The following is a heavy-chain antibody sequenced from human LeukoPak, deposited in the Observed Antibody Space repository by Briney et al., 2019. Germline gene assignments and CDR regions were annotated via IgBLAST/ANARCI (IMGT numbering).Heavy chain of an antibody. CDR2: ISDNA. D-gene: IGHD3-22*01. J-gene: IGHJ4*02. CDR1: GFTLSSYA. Sequence: GGSLRLSCAASGFTLSSYAMSWVRQTPGKGLEWVSTISDNAYYADSVKGRFTISRDNSKNMLHLQMNSLRAEDTALYYCVKAIRPFNSGNYYSCLDYWGQGSLVTVSS. CDR3: VKAIRPFNSGNYYSCLDY. V-gene: IGHV3-23*01.